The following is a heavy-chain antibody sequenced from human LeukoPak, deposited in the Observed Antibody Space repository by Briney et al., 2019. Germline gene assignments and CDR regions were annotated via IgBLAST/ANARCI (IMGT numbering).Heavy chain of an antibody. Sequence: PGGSLRLSCAASGFTFSPYWLSWVRQAPGEGLEWVANIKQDGSGKYYVDSVKGRFTISRDNAKNSLYLQMNSLRAEDTAVYYCARGSGYYLGHFDYWGQGTLVTVSS. CDR1: GFTFSPYW. CDR3: ARGSGYYLGHFDY. J-gene: IGHJ4*02. D-gene: IGHD3-22*01. V-gene: IGHV3-7*01. CDR2: IKQDGSGK.